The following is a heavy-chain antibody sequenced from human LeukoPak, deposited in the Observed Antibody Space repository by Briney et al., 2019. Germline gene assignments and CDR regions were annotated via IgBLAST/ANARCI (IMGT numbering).Heavy chain of an antibody. CDR1: GGTFSSYA. J-gene: IGHJ4*02. V-gene: IGHV1-69*13. D-gene: IGHD5-18*01. Sequence: ASVTVSCTASGGTFSSYAISWVRQAPGQGLEWMGGIIPIFGTANYAQKFQGRVTITADESTSTAYMELSSLRSEDTAVYYCARAPPWIQLYDYWGQGTLVTVSS. CDR3: ARAPPWIQLYDY. CDR2: IIPIFGTA.